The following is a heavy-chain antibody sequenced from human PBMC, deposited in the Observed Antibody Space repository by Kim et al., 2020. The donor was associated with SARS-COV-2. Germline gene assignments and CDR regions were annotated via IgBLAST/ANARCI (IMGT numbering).Heavy chain of an antibody. J-gene: IGHJ6*02. V-gene: IGHV3-23*01. D-gene: IGHD3-10*01. Sequence: YADSVKGRFTISRDNSKNTLYLQMNSLRAEDTAVYYCAKVLLFYYYGMDVWGQGTTVTVSS. CDR3: AKVLLFYYYGMDV.